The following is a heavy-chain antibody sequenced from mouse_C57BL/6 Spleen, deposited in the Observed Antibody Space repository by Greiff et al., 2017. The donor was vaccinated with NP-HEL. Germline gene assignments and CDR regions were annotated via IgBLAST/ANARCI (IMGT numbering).Heavy chain of an antibody. CDR3: ARQTNWSLYAMDY. Sequence: VQLQQPGAELVMPGASVKLSCKASGYTFTSYWMHWVKQRPGQGLEWIGEIDPSDSYTNYNQKFKGKSTLTVDKSSSTAYMQLSSLTSEDSAVYYCARQTNWSLYAMDYWGQGTSVTVSS. J-gene: IGHJ4*01. CDR2: IDPSDSYT. D-gene: IGHD4-1*01. CDR1: GYTFTSYW. V-gene: IGHV1-69*01.